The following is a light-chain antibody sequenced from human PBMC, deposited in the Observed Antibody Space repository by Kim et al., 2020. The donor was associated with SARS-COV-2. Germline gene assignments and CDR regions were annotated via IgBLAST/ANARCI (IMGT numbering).Light chain of an antibody. J-gene: IGKJ2*01. CDR1: QSISDW. Sequence: SACVGDRVTITCRASQSISDWLAWDQHKPGKAPKLLIFATSKLESGIPLRFSGSGSGTEFTLTISSLQPDDSAIYYCQQHDHFPYTFGQGTKLEI. V-gene: IGKV1-5*03. CDR2: ATS. CDR3: QQHDHFPYT.